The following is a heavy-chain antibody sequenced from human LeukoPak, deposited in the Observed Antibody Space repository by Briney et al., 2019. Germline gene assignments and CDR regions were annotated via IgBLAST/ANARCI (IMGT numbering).Heavy chain of an antibody. CDR3: ARLDVAQAGYFDS. CDR2: IFYSGKT. D-gene: IGHD1-1*01. J-gene: IGHJ4*02. Sequence: SETLSLTCTVSGGSINGYYWTWIRQPPGKGLEWIGYIFYSGKTNYNPSLKSRVIISVDTSKNQFSLKLNSVTAADTAVYYCARLDVAQAGYFDSWGQGTLVTVSS. CDR1: GGSINGYY. V-gene: IGHV4-59*01.